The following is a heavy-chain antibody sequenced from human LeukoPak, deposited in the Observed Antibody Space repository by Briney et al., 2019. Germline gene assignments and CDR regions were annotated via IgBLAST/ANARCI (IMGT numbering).Heavy chain of an antibody. V-gene: IGHV3-13*01. CDR3: ARDGQYGMDV. CDR1: GFTFSSYD. J-gene: IGHJ6*02. CDR2: IGTAGDT. Sequence: GGSRRLSSAASGFTFSSYDMHWVRQATGKGLEWVSAIGTAGDTYYPGSVKGRFTISRENAKNSLYLQMNSLRAGDTAVYYCARDGQYGMDVWGQGTTVTVSS.